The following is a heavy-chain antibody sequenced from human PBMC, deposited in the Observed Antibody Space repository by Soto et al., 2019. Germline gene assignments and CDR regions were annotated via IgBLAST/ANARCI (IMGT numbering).Heavy chain of an antibody. CDR3: ARREIQGPIDY. CDR2: IYYSGTT. V-gene: IGHV4-28*01. D-gene: IGHD1-26*01. Sequence: SETLSLTCAVSGYSISSSNWWGWIRQPPGKGLGWIGYIYYSGTTYYNPSLKSRVTVSVDTSKNQFSLKLTSVTAVDTAVYYCARREIQGPIDYWGQGTLVTVSS. J-gene: IGHJ4*02. CDR1: GYSISSSNW.